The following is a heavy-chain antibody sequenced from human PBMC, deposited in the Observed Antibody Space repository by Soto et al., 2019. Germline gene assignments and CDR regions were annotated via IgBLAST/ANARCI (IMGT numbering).Heavy chain of an antibody. Sequence: PGWSLRLSCAASGFTVSSNYMSWVRQAPGKGLEWVAVIWYDGSNKYYADSVKGRFTISRDNSKNTLYLQMNSLRAEDTAVYYCARDRVGTAARYYFDYWGQGTLVTVSS. CDR1: GFTVSSNY. V-gene: IGHV3-33*08. CDR2: IWYDGSNK. CDR3: ARDRVGTAARYYFDY. J-gene: IGHJ4*02. D-gene: IGHD6-6*01.